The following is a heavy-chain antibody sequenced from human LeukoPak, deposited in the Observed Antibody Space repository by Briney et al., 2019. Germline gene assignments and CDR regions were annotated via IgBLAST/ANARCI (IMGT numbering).Heavy chain of an antibody. CDR3: ARLTSCYDSSGCPRQFLDY. V-gene: IGHV5-51*01. J-gene: IGHJ4*03. CDR2: IYPGDSDT. CDR1: GYSFTSYW. D-gene: IGHD3-22*01. Sequence: GESLKISCKGSGYSFTSYWIGWVRHMPGKGLEWMGIIYPGDSDTRYSPPFQGHVTISADKSLSTAYLQWSSLKAPGTAMYYCARLTSCYDSSGCPRQFLDYWGHGNLGTASP.